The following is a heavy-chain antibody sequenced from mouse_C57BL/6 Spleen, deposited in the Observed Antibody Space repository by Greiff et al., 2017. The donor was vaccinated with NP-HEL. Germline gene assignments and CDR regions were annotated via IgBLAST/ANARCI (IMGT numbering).Heavy chain of an antibody. CDR1: GYTFTDYE. D-gene: IGHD1-1*01. Sequence: VQLQQSGAELVRPGASVTLSCKASGYTFTDYEMHWVKQTPVHGLEWIGAIDPETGGTAYNQKFKGKAILTADKSSSPAYMELRSLTSEDSAVYYCTRSYYGSSYYAMDYWGQGTSVTVSS. J-gene: IGHJ4*01. CDR3: TRSYYGSSYYAMDY. V-gene: IGHV1-15*01. CDR2: IDPETGGT.